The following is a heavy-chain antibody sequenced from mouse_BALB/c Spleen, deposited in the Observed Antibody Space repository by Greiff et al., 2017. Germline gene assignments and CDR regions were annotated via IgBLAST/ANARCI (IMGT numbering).Heavy chain of an antibody. Sequence: EVKLMESGAGLVQPKGSLKLSCAASGFTFNTYAMNWVRQAPGKGLEWVARIRSKSNNYATYYADSVKDRFTISRDDSQSMLYLQMNNFKTADTAMYYCVGLDWGQGTLVTVSA. D-gene: IGHD2-10*02. J-gene: IGHJ3*01. V-gene: IGHV10-1*02. CDR2: IRSKSNNYAT. CDR3: VGLD. CDR1: GFTFNTYA.